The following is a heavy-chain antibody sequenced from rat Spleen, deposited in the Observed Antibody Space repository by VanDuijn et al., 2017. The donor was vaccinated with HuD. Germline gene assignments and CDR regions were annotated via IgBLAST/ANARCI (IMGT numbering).Heavy chain of an antibody. Sequence: QIQLKESGPGLVQPSQTLSLTCTGSGFSPTSHSVHWIRQPPGKGLEWMGIIWAGGGTNYNSAVKSRLSISRDTSKSQVFLKVNSLQTDDTAIYFCTSLFLPHCRAFNYWGQGVMVTVSS. CDR3: TSLFLPHCRAFNY. CDR2: IWAGGGT. J-gene: IGHJ2*01. D-gene: IGHD3-2*01. V-gene: IGHV2-1*01. CDR1: GFSPTSHS.